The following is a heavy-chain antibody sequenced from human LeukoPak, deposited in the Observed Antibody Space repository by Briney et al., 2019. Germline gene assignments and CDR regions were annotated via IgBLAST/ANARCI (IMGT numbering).Heavy chain of an antibody. Sequence: SVKVSCKASGGTFISYAISWVRQAPGQGLEWMGGIIPIFGTANYAQKFQGRVTITADESTSTAYMELSSLRSEDTAVYYCARSYQWELLYYFDYWGQGTLVTVSS. CDR1: GGTFISYA. J-gene: IGHJ4*02. D-gene: IGHD1-26*01. CDR2: IIPIFGTA. V-gene: IGHV1-69*13. CDR3: ARSYQWELLYYFDY.